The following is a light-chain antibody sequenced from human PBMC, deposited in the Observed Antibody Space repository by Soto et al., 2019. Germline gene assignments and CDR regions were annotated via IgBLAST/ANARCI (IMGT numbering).Light chain of an antibody. V-gene: IGKV1-39*01. CDR1: QSISSY. CDR2: AAS. J-gene: IGKJ5*01. Sequence: DIQMTQSPSSLSASVGDRVTITCRASQSISSYLNWYQQKPGKAPKLLIYAASSLQSGVPSRFSGSGSGTEFTLTISSLQSEDFAVYYCQQYNTWRSITFGQGTRLEIK. CDR3: QQYNTWRSIT.